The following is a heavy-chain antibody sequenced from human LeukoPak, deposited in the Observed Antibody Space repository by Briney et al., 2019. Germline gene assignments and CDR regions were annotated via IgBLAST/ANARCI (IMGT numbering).Heavy chain of an antibody. V-gene: IGHV4-34*01. CDR1: GGSFSNYY. CDR3: HRGYNPPDY. D-gene: IGHD5-24*01. CDR2: INHSGST. J-gene: IGHJ4*02. Sequence: SETLSLTCAVYGGSFSNYYRSWIRQPPGKGLEWIGEINHSGSTNYNPTLKSRVTISVDTSKNQFSLKLRSVTAADTAVYARHRGYNPPDYWGQGTLVTVSS.